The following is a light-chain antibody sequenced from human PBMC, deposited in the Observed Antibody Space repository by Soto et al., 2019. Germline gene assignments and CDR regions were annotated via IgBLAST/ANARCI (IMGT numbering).Light chain of an antibody. Sequence: DIQMTQTPSTLSSSAGDTVTITFLSSQSISSWLAWYQQKPGKAPKLLIYDASSLESGAPARFSGSGSGTNFTLTISSLQPEDFATYYCQQYNSVSLLTFGGGTKVDIK. CDR1: QSISSW. V-gene: IGKV1-5*01. CDR3: QQYNSVSLLT. CDR2: DAS. J-gene: IGKJ4*01.